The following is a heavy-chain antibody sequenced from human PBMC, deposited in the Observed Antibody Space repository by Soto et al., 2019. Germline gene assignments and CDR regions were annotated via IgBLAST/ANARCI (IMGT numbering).Heavy chain of an antibody. CDR3: ATSAKYSGSPYPFDY. CDR1: GGSISSYY. V-gene: IGHV4-59*01. Sequence: KASETLSLTCTVSGGSISSYYWSWIRQPPGKGLEWIGYIYYSGSTNYNPSLKSRVTISVDTSKNQFSLKLSSVTAADTAVYYCATSAKYSGSPYPFDYWGQGTLVTVSS. J-gene: IGHJ4*02. CDR2: IYYSGST. D-gene: IGHD1-26*01.